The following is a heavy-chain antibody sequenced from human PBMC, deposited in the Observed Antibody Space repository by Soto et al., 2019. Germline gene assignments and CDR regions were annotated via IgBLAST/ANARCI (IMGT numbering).Heavy chain of an antibody. Sequence: GSLRLSCAASGFTFSSYSMSWVRQAPGKGLEWVSGFRSSGDGGTTYYADSVKGRFTISRDNSKNTLFLQMNSLRAEDTAIYYCAKKVNSGPGSQYFDYWGQGTLVTVSS. CDR2: FRSSGDGGTT. V-gene: IGHV3-23*01. D-gene: IGHD3-10*01. CDR3: AKKVNSGPGSQYFDY. CDR1: GFTFSSYS. J-gene: IGHJ4*02.